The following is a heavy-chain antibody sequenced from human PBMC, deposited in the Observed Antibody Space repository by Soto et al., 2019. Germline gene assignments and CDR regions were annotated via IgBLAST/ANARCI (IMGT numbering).Heavy chain of an antibody. J-gene: IGHJ4*02. V-gene: IGHV3-23*01. CDR2: ISGSGGST. Sequence: GGSLRLSCAASGFTFSSYAMSWVRQAPGKGLEWVSAISGSGGSTYYADSVKGRFTISRDNSKNTLYLQMNSLRAEDTAVYYCAKEVADYDFWSGYYPIDYWGQGTLVTVSS. D-gene: IGHD3-3*01. CDR1: GFTFSSYA. CDR3: AKEVADYDFWSGYYPIDY.